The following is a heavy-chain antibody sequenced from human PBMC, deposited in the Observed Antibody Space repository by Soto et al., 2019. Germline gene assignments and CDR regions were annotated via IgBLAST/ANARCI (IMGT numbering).Heavy chain of an antibody. J-gene: IGHJ5*02. CDR1: GGTFSSYA. CDR3: ARVSGNYYDSSGYYYGDDSGFDP. Sequence: SVKVSCKASGGTFSSYAISWVRQAPGQGLEWMGGIIPIFGTANYAQKFQGRVTITADESTSTAYMELSSLRSEDTAVYYCARVSGNYYDSSGYYYGDDSGFDPWGQGTLVTVSS. V-gene: IGHV1-69*13. D-gene: IGHD3-22*01. CDR2: IIPIFGTA.